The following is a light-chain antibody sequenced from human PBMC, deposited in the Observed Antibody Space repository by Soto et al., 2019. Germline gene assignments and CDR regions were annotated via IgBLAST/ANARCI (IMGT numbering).Light chain of an antibody. CDR1: QSISSY. CDR2: AAS. J-gene: IGKJ1*01. Sequence: DIQMTQSPSSLSASVGDRVTITCRASQSISSYLNWYQQNPGKAPRLLIYAASSLQSGVPSRFSGSGSGTDFTLTISSLQPEDFATYYCQQSSSTPPWTFGQGTKVEIK. CDR3: QQSSSTPPWT. V-gene: IGKV1-39*01.